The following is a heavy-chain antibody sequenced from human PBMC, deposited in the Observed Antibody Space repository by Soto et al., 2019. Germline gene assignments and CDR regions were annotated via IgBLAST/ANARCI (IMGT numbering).Heavy chain of an antibody. D-gene: IGHD1-26*01. CDR1: GFTFSSYG. CDR2: ISYDGSNK. V-gene: IGHV3-30*18. CDR3: AKVGDWGELPGTATGAFAI. Sequence: PGGSLRLSCAASGFTFSSYGMHWVRQAPGKGLEWVAVISYDGSNKYYADSVKGRFTISRDNSKNTLYLQMNSLRAEDTAVYYCAKVGDWGELPGTATGAFAIWGQGTMVTVSS. J-gene: IGHJ3*02.